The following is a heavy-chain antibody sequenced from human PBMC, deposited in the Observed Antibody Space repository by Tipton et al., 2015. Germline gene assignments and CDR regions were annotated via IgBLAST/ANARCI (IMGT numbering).Heavy chain of an antibody. V-gene: IGHV5-51*01. J-gene: IGHJ4*02. CDR2: IYPGDSET. Sequence: QLVQSGPEVKKPGQSLKISCKASGLRVSTDWIGWVRQMPGKGLEWMGIIYPGDSETRYSPSFQGQVTISADKSISTAYLQWSSLKASDTAMYYCARGFGSAYDFWGQGTLVTVSS. CDR1: GLRVSTDW. CDR3: ARGFGSAYDF. D-gene: IGHD3-10*01.